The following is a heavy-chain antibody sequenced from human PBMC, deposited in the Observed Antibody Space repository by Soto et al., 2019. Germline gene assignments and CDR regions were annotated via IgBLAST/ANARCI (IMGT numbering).Heavy chain of an antibody. CDR1: GGTFSNYA. V-gene: IGHV1-69*12. Sequence: QVQLVQSGAEVKKPGSSVKVSCKVSGGTFSNYAIGWVRLAPGHGLEWMGGIVPIFGTTYYTQKFQGRATIIADDSTTTADLEMSSLRSEDTAIYYCARVEAVAGLYNYHGLDVWGQGTAVTVSS. CDR2: IVPIFGTT. CDR3: ARVEAVAGLYNYHGLDV. J-gene: IGHJ6*02. D-gene: IGHD6-19*01.